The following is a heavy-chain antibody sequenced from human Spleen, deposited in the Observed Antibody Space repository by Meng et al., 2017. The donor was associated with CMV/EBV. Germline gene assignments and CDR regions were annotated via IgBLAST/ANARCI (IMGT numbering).Heavy chain of an antibody. CDR2: INSDESST. D-gene: IGHD2-21*01. V-gene: IGHV3-74*01. Sequence: GESLKISCEVSGFTFSSYWMHWVRQAPGKGLAWVSRINSDESSTDYADSVKGRFTISRDNAKNTLYLQMNSLRAEDTAVYYCARDREIVVVIGASLYWGQGTLVTVSS. CDR1: GFTFSSYW. J-gene: IGHJ4*02. CDR3: ARDREIVVVIGASLY.